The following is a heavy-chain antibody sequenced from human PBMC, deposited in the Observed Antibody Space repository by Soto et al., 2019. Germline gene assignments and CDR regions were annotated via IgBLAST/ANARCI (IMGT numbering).Heavy chain of an antibody. Sequence: SETLSLTCAVSGGSISSGNWWSWVRQPPGKGLEWIGEIYHSGSTNYNPSLKSRVTISVDKSKNQFSLKLSSVTAADTAVYYCARDSMVRGNGMDVWGQGTTVTVSS. CDR3: ARDSMVRGNGMDV. V-gene: IGHV4-4*02. J-gene: IGHJ6*02. CDR1: GGSISSGNW. CDR2: IYHSGST. D-gene: IGHD3-10*01.